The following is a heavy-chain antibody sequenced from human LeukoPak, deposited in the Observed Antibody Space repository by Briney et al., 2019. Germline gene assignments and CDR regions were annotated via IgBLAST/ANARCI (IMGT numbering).Heavy chain of an antibody. CDR1: GGSISSYY. D-gene: IGHD1-26*01. V-gene: IGHV4-59*01. CDR2: IYYSGST. Sequence: SETLSLTCTVSGGSISSYYWSWIRQPPGKGLEWIGYIYYSGSTNYNPSLKSRVTISVDTSKNQFSLKLSSVTAADTAVYYCATGSGSYYGGWFDPWGQGTLVTVSP. J-gene: IGHJ5*02. CDR3: ATGSGSYYGGWFDP.